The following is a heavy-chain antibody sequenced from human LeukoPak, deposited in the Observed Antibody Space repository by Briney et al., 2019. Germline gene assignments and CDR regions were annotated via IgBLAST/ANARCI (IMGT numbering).Heavy chain of an antibody. CDR2: ISGSDGST. D-gene: IGHD2-15*01. J-gene: IGHJ1*01. V-gene: IGHV3-23*01. Sequence: GGSLRLSCAASGFTFSSYAMSWVRQAPGKGLEWVSAISGSDGSTYYADSVKGRFTISRDNSKNTLYLQMNSLRAEDTAVYYCAKKDIVVVVAATIQHWGQGTLVTVSS. CDR1: GFTFSSYA. CDR3: AKKDIVVVVAATIQH.